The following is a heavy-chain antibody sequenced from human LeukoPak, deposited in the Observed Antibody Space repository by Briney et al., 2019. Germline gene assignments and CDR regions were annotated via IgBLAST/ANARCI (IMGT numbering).Heavy chain of an antibody. CDR3: ARSPGYSGSYDR. D-gene: IGHD1-26*01. CDR1: DGSVSSGDFH. CDR2: IYYTGTT. J-gene: IGHJ5*02. V-gene: IGHV4-61*08. Sequence: SEALSLTCTVSDGSVSSGDFHWSWNRQPPGKGLEWIGYIYYTGTTNYNPSLKSRVTILLDTSRNQFSLKLTSVTAADTAEYYCARSPGYSGSYDRWGHGTQVTVSS.